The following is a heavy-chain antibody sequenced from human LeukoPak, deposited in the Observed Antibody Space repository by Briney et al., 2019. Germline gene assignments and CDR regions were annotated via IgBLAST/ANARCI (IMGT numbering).Heavy chain of an antibody. CDR3: ARENSGSPSYGMDV. D-gene: IGHD1-26*01. CDR1: GGTFSSYA. J-gene: IGHJ6*02. CDR2: IIPIFGTA. Sequence: GASVKVSCTASGGTFSSYAISWVRQAPGQGLEWMGGIIPIFGTANYAQKFQGRVTITADESTSTAYMELSSLRSEDTAVYYCARENSGSPSYGMDVWGQGTTVTVSS. V-gene: IGHV1-69*13.